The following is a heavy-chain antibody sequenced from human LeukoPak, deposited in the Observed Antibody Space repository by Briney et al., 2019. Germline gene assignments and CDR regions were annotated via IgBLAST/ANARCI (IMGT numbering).Heavy chain of an antibody. Sequence: PSGTLSLTCAVSGGSISSNNWWNWVRQPPGKRLEWIGEIYHSGSTNYNPSLKSRVTISVDKSKNQFSLKLSSVTAADTAVYYCARHPGYCSSTSCYGDWYFDLWGRGTLVTVSS. CDR2: IYHSGST. J-gene: IGHJ2*01. D-gene: IGHD2-2*01. CDR1: GGSISSNNW. V-gene: IGHV4-4*02. CDR3: ARHPGYCSSTSCYGDWYFDL.